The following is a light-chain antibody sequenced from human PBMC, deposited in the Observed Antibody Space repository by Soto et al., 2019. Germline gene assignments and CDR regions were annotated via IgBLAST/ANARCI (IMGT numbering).Light chain of an antibody. Sequence: EIVMTQSPATLSVSPGERATLSCRASQSVSSNLAWYQQKPGQAPRLLIYGASTRATGIPARFIGSGSGTEFTLTISILQSEDFAVYYWQQYNNWPWTFGQGTKVEI. CDR1: QSVSSN. CDR2: GAS. CDR3: QQYNNWPWT. J-gene: IGKJ1*01. V-gene: IGKV3-15*01.